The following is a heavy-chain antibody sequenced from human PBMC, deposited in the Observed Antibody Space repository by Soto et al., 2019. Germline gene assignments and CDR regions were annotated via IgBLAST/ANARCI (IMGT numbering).Heavy chain of an antibody. CDR3: ARDTRIYEMATIRVYYYYGMDV. J-gene: IGHJ6*02. D-gene: IGHD5-12*01. CDR2: IYYSGST. CDR1: GGSISSYY. V-gene: IGHV4-59*12. Sequence: PSETLSLTCTVSGGSISSYYWSWIRQPPGKGLEWIGYIYYSGSTNYNPSLKGRVTISVDTSKNQFSLKLSSVTAADTAVYYCARDTRIYEMATIRVYYYYGMDVWGQGTTVTVS.